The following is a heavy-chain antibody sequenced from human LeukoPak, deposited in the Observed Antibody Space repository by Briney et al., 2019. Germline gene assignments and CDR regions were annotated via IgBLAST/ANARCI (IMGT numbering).Heavy chain of an antibody. Sequence: SETLSLTCTVSGGSISSYYWSWIRQPPGKGLEWIGSIYYSGSTYYNPSLKSRVTISVDTSKNQFSLKLSSVTAADTAVYYCARHNLQNIVVIDYWGQGTLVTVSS. CDR1: GGSISSYY. CDR3: ARHNLQNIVVIDY. CDR2: IYYSGST. V-gene: IGHV4-59*05. D-gene: IGHD3-22*01. J-gene: IGHJ4*02.